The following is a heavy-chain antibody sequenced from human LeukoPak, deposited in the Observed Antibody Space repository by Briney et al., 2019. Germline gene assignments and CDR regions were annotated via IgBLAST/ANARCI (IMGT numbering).Heavy chain of an antibody. CDR3: ARAVYSSSWFPFDY. D-gene: IGHD6-13*01. V-gene: IGHV4-34*01. CDR2: INHSGST. CDR1: GGSFCGYY. Sequence: PSETLSLTCAVSGGSFCGYYWSWIRQPPGKGLEWIGEINHSGSTNYNPSLKSRVTISVDTSKNQFSLKLSSVTAADTAVYYCARAVYSSSWFPFDYWGQGTLVTVSS. J-gene: IGHJ4*02.